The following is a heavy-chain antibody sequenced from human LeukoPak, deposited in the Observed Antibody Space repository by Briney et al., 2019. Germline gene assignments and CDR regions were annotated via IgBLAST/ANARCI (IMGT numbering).Heavy chain of an antibody. Sequence: GGSLRLSCAASGFTFSSYSMNWVRQAPGKGLEWVSYISSSSSTIYYADSVKGRFTISRDNAKNSLYLQMNSLRAEDTAVYYCARGLSSSWSEYFQHWGQDTLVTVSS. CDR3: ARGLSSSWSEYFQH. CDR1: GFTFSSYS. V-gene: IGHV3-48*01. D-gene: IGHD6-13*01. CDR2: ISSSSSTI. J-gene: IGHJ1*01.